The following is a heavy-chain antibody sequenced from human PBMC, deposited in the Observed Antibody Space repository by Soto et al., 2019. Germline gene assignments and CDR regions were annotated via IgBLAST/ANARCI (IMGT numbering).Heavy chain of an antibody. V-gene: IGHV1-8*01. D-gene: IGHD2-2*01. CDR1: GYTFTSYD. CDR3: ASSIVVVPAAISAPGAFDI. Sequence: GASVKVSCKASGYTFTSYDINWVRQATGQGLEWMGWMNPNSGNTGYAQKFQGRVTMTRNTSISTAYMELSSLRSEDTAVYYCASSIVVVPAAISAPGAFDIWGQGTMVTV. CDR2: MNPNSGNT. J-gene: IGHJ3*02.